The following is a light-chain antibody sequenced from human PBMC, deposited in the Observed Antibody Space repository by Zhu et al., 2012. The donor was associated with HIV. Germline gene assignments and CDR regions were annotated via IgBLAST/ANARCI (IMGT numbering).Light chain of an antibody. V-gene: IGKV3-20*01. CDR2: GAS. CDR3: QHYGSSLWT. J-gene: IGKJ1*01. CDR1: QSVTSTY. Sequence: EIVLTQSPGTLSLSPGERATLSCRASQSVTSTYFAWYKQKPGQAPRLLIYGASSRATGIPDRFSGSGPGTDFTLTISRLEPEDFAVYYCQHYGSSLWTFGQGTKVEIK.